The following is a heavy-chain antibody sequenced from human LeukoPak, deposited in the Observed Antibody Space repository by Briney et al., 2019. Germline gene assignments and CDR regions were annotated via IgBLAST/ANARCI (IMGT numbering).Heavy chain of an antibody. CDR3: ARGVYYYDSSGSRDPYYFDY. D-gene: IGHD3-22*01. V-gene: IGHV3-33*01. CDR2: IWYDGSNK. CDR1: GFTFSSYG. J-gene: IGHJ4*02. Sequence: GRSLRLSCAASGFTFSSYGMHWVRQAPGKGLEWAAVIWYDGSNKYYADSVKGRFTISRDNSKNTLYLQMNSLRAEDTAVYYCARGVYYYDSSGSRDPYYFDYWGQGTLVTVSS.